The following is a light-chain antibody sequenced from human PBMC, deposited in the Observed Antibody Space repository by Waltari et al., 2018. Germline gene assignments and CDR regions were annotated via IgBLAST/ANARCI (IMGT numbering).Light chain of an antibody. CDR1: SHNVGNQG. Sequence: QAGLTQPPSVSKGLRQPATPTCTGTSHNVGNQGAPWLQQHPGHPPKLLSYRKNNRPSGISGRFSASRSGDTASLTITGLQPEDEADYHCSAWDSSLSAWVFGGGTRLTVL. CDR3: SAWDSSLSAWV. J-gene: IGLJ3*02. V-gene: IGLV10-54*04. CDR2: RKN.